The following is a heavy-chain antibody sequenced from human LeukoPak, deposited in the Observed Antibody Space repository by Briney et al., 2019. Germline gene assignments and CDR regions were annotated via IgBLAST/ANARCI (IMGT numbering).Heavy chain of an antibody. Sequence: GGSLGLSCAASGFTFSDYYMSWIRQAPGKGLEWVSYISSSGSTIYYADSVKGRFTISRDNAKNSLYLQMNSLRAEDTAVYYCARDARQSHDYGAPRGWFDPWGQGTLVTVSS. D-gene: IGHD4-17*01. CDR1: GFTFSDYY. CDR3: ARDARQSHDYGAPRGWFDP. J-gene: IGHJ5*02. V-gene: IGHV3-11*01. CDR2: ISSSGSTI.